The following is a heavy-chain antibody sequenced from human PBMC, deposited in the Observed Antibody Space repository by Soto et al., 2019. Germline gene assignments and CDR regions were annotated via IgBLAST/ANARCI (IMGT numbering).Heavy chain of an antibody. Sequence: QITVKGSVPTLVKPTPTLTLTCSLSGISLSTSGVGLGWIRQTPGKALEWLALIYWNDDKHYTPSLKSRLTITKDTSKNQAVLTMTNRDPVDTATYYCARGIATLPVVDVDGWGPVTVVTVSS. CDR2: IYWNDDK. CDR1: GISLSTSGVG. CDR3: ARGIATLPVVDVDG. D-gene: IGHD6-6*01. J-gene: IGHJ3*01. V-gene: IGHV2-5*01.